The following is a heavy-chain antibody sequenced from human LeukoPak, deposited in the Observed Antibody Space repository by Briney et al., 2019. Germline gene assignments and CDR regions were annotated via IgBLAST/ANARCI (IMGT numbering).Heavy chain of an antibody. CDR2: ISSIGSAM. D-gene: IGHD2-15*01. Sequence: GGSLRLSCAASGFTFSSYEMNWIRQAPGKGLEWVSFISSIGSAMYYADSVKDRFTISRDNAKNSLYLQMNSLRAEDTALYYCVRDGRYCSGGRCFPIWGQGTLATVST. V-gene: IGHV3-48*03. CDR3: VRDGRYCSGGRCFPI. J-gene: IGHJ4*02. CDR1: GFTFSSYE.